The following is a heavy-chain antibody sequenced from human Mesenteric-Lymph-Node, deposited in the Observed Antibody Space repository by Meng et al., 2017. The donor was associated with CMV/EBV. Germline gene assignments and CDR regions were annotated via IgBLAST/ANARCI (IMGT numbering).Heavy chain of an antibody. Sequence: SETLSLTCAVYGGSFSGYYWSWIRQPPGKGLEWIGSIYHSGSTYFNPSLKSRVTISVDTSKNQFSLKLSSVTAADTAVYYCARDFPMLPPRYYYYGMDVWGQGTTVTVSS. D-gene: IGHD2-15*01. CDR2: IYHSGST. V-gene: IGHV4-34*01. CDR3: ARDFPMLPPRYYYYGMDV. J-gene: IGHJ6*02. CDR1: GGSFSGYY.